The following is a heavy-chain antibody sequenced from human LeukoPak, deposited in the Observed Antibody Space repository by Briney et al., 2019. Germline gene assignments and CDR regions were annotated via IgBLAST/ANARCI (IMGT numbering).Heavy chain of an antibody. CDR3: ASDLHPWDIVVVVASLGLDP. Sequence: GRSLRLSCAASGFTFDDYAMHWVRQAPGKGLEWVAFISYDGSNKYYADSVKGRFTISRDNSKNTLYLQMNSLRADDTAVYFCASDLHPWDIVVVVASLGLDPWGQGTLVTVSS. J-gene: IGHJ5*02. V-gene: IGHV3-30*04. CDR1: GFTFDDYA. CDR2: ISYDGSNK. D-gene: IGHD2-15*01.